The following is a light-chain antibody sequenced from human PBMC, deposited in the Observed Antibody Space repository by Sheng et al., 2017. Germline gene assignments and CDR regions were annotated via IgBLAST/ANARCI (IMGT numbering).Light chain of an antibody. Sequence: EIVLTQSPGTLSLSPGDRATLSCRASQSVSNNYLAWYQQKPGQAPRLLFHGGSTRATGIPARFSGSGSATEFTLTISSLQSEDFAVYFCQQYDNWPWTFGQGTRVDIK. CDR2: GGS. J-gene: IGKJ1*01. V-gene: IGKV3-15*01. CDR1: QSVSNN. CDR3: QQYDNWPWT.